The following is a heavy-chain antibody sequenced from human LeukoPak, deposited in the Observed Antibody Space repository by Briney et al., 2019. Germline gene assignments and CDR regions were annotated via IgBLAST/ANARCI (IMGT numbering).Heavy chain of an antibody. V-gene: IGHV4-39*01. CDR2: IHLDGRT. D-gene: IGHD3-10*01. CDR3: VRLGWSYFRHGYYFYYMGV. CDR1: GGSLPDSSFY. J-gene: IGHJ6*03. Sequence: PSETLSLTCTVSGGSLPDSSFYWGWIRQSPGAGLEWIGKIHLDGRTNYDPSLRNRVTISVDTSKNQFSLRLTSVTAADRAVYYCVRLGWSYFRHGYYFYYMGVWGKGTTVTVSS.